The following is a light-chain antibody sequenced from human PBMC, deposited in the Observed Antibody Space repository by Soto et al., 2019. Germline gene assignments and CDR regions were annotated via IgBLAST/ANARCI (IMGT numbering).Light chain of an antibody. Sequence: QSVLTQPAPVSGSPGQSITISCTGTSSDVGGYNYVSWYQQHPGKAPKLMIYDVSNRPSGVSNRFSGSKSGNTASLTISGLQAEDEADYYCSSYTSSSTLLYVFGTGTKVPVL. V-gene: IGLV2-14*01. CDR1: SSDVGGYNY. J-gene: IGLJ1*01. CDR2: DVS. CDR3: SSYTSSSTLLYV.